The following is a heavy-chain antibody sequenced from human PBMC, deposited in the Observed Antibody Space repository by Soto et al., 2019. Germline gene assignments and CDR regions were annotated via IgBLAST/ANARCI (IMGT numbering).Heavy chain of an antibody. V-gene: IGHV4-39*01. CDR3: ARNSGDGYMLWDS. Sequence: QLQLLESGPGLVKPSETLSLSCTVSGASITRDVSYWSWIRQPPAKGLECIGSIHDSGSTYYNPSLMSPVTITVDTSTNQFSLTLSSVTAADTAVYYCARNSGDGYMLWDSWGQGNLVTVSS. D-gene: IGHD5-18*01. CDR1: GASITRDVSY. J-gene: IGHJ5*02. CDR2: IHDSGST.